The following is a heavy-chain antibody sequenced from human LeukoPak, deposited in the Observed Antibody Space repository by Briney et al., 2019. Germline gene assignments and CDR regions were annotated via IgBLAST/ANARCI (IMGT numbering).Heavy chain of an antibody. CDR1: GGSFSGYY. J-gene: IGHJ4*02. D-gene: IGHD2-8*01. V-gene: IGHV4-34*01. CDR3: AGGQLSSTNCTNGVCLDY. CDR2: INHSGST. Sequence: SETLSLTCAVYGGSFSGYYWSWIRQPPGKGLEWIGEINHSGSTNYNPSLKSRVTISVDTSKNQSSLKLSSVTAADTAVYYCAGGQLSSTNCTNGVCLDYWGQGTLVTVSS.